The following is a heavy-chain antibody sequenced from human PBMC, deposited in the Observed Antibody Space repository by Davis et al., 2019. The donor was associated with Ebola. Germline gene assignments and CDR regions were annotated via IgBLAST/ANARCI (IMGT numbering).Heavy chain of an antibody. Sequence: SQTLSLTCAIFGDSVSSNSVVWNWIRQSPSRGLEWLGRTYYRSKWYNDYAVSVKSRITINPDTSKNQFSLQLNSVTPEDTAVYYCAREKTTVTTHFDYWGQGTLVTVSS. J-gene: IGHJ4*02. CDR3: AREKTTVTTHFDY. V-gene: IGHV6-1*01. D-gene: IGHD4-17*01. CDR2: TYYRSKWYN. CDR1: GDSVSSNSVV.